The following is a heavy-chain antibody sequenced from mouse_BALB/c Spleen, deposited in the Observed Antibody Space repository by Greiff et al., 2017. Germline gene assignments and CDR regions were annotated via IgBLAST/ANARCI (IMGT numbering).Heavy chain of an antibody. V-gene: IGHV3-6*02. J-gene: IGHJ3*01. CDR3: AREDDYDGFAY. Sequence: VQLQQSGPGLVKPSQSLSLTCSVTGYSITSGYYWNWIRQFPGNKLEWMGYISYDGSNNYNPSLKNRISITRDTSKNQFFLKLNSVTTEDTATYYCAREDDYDGFAYWGQGTLVTVSA. D-gene: IGHD2-4*01. CDR1: GYSITSGYY. CDR2: ISYDGSN.